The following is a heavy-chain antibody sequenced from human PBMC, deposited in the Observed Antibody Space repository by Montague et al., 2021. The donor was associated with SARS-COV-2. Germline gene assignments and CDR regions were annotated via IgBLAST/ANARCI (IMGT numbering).Heavy chain of an antibody. J-gene: IGHJ3*02. D-gene: IGHD3-16*02. V-gene: IGHV3-48*03. Sequence: SLRLSCAASGFTFSNYDMNWVRQDPGKGPEWISYISTSAYTTSYAGSVKGRFTISRDNGKNSLYLQMKSLRVEDTAVYYCTRDYRSIVGDGLDIWGQGTKVTVSS. CDR1: GFTFSNYD. CDR3: TRDYRSIVGDGLDI. CDR2: ISTSAYTT.